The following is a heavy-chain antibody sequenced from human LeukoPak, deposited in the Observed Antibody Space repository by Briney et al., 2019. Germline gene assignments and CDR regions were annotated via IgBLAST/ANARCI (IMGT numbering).Heavy chain of an antibody. J-gene: IGHJ4*02. CDR1: GFTFDDYT. Sequence: GGSLRLSCAASGFTFDDYTMHWVRQAPGKSLEWVSLITWESGTTYYKDSVKGRFTISRDNTKNSLYLQMNSLRTEHTALYYCTKGYSSGWYTFDYWGQGTLVTVSS. V-gene: IGHV3-43*01. D-gene: IGHD6-19*01. CDR2: ITWESGTT. CDR3: TKGYSSGWYTFDY.